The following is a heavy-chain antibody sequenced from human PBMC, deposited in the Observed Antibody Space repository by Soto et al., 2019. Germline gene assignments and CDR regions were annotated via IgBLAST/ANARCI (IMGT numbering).Heavy chain of an antibody. Sequence: SWVRQDTGKGLEWVSVIYSGGSTYYADSVKGRFTISRDNSKNTLYLQMNSLRAGDTAVYYCARDDAFDIWGQGTMVTVSS. CDR2: IYSGGST. V-gene: IGHV3-66*01. J-gene: IGHJ3*02. CDR3: ARDDAFDI.